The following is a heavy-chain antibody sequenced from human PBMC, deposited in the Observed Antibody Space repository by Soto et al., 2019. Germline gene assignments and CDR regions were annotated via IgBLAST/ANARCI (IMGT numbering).Heavy chain of an antibody. CDR2: FYPGDSTS. D-gene: IGHD2-2*03. CDR1: GYSFISYW. Sequence: PGESLKISCKTSGYSFISYWVAWVRQKPGKGLEWMGTFYPGDSTSTYSPSFQGQVTISVDKSISTAYLHLSSLKASDTAMSYCARIIGYCRNNDCSWTFDFWGQGTTVTVSS. V-gene: IGHV5-51*01. CDR3: ARIIGYCRNNDCSWTFDF. J-gene: IGHJ3*01.